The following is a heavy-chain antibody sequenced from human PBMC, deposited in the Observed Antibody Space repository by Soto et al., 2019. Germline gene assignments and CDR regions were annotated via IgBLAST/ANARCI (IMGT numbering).Heavy chain of an antibody. J-gene: IGHJ6*02. Sequence: QVQLVQSGAEVKKPGSSVKVSCKASGGTFSSYAISWVRQAPGQGLEWMGGIIPIFGTANYAQKFQGRVTITADESTSTAYMGLSSLRSEDTAVYYCARDRMIVPSSGMDVWGQGTTVTVSS. CDR3: ARDRMIVPSSGMDV. CDR1: GGTFSSYA. V-gene: IGHV1-69*12. CDR2: IIPIFGTA. D-gene: IGHD3-22*01.